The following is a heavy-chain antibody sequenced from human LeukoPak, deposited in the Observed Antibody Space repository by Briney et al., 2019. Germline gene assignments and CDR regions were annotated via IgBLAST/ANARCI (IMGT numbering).Heavy chain of an antibody. CDR2: ISSNGGST. CDR3: ARDDDYYGSGYYAFDI. J-gene: IGHJ3*02. Sequence: GGSLRLSCSASGFTFSKSPMHWVRQAPGKRLEYVSAISSNGGSTYYADSVKGRFTISRDNSKNTLYLQVNSLRAEDTAVYYCARDDDYYGSGYYAFDIWGQGTMVTVSS. CDR1: GFTFSKSP. V-gene: IGHV3-64*04. D-gene: IGHD3-10*01.